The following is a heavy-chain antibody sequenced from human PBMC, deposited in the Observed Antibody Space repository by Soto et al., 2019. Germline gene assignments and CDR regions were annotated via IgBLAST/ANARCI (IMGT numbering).Heavy chain of an antibody. Sequence: SETLSLTCAVSGGSISSGGYSWSWIRQPPGKGLEWIGYIYHSGSTYYNPSLKSRVTISVDRSKNQFSLKLSSVTAADTAVYYCARGRYSYGYDYFDYWGQGTLVTVSS. CDR3: ARGRYSYGYDYFDY. CDR1: GGSISSGGYS. J-gene: IGHJ4*02. D-gene: IGHD5-18*01. V-gene: IGHV4-30-2*01. CDR2: IYHSGST.